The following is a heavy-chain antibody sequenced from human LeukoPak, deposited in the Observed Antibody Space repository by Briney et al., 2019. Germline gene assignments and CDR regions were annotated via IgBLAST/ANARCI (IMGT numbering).Heavy chain of an antibody. CDR2: INHSGST. CDR1: GGSFSGYY. J-gene: IGHJ4*02. Sequence: PSETLSLTCAVYGGSFSGYYWSWIRQPPGKGLEWIGEINHSGSTNYNPSLKSRVTISVDTSKNQFSLKLSSVTAADTAVYYCAMEVPTEGYYASSGFSHWGQGTLVTVSS. D-gene: IGHD3-22*01. CDR3: AMEVPTEGYYASSGFSH. V-gene: IGHV4-34*01.